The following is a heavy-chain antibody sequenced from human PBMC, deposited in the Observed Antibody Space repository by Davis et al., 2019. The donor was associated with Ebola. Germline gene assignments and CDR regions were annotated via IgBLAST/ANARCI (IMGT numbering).Heavy chain of an antibody. CDR2: ISSSSSYI. V-gene: IGHV3-21*01. CDR3: ARDGLSEGASGSFDY. Sequence: PGGSLRLSCAASGLTFSSYAMSWVRQAPGKGLEWVSSISSSSSYIYYADSVKGRFTISRDNAKNSLYLQMNSLRAEDTAVYYCARDGLSEGASGSFDYWGQGTLVTVSS. J-gene: IGHJ4*02. CDR1: GLTFSSYA. D-gene: IGHD2/OR15-2a*01.